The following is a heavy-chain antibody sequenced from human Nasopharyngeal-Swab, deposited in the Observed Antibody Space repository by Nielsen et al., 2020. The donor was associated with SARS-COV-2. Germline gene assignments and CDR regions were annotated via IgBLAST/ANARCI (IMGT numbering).Heavy chain of an antibody. J-gene: IGHJ5*02. CDR1: GYTLTELS. D-gene: IGHD1-26*01. V-gene: IGHV1-24*01. CDR3: ATATPYGRFDWFDP. CDR2: FDPEDGET. Sequence: ASVKVSCKVSGYTLTELSMHWVRQAPGKGLEWMGGFDPEDGETIYAQKFQGRVTMTEDTSTDTAYMELSSLRSEDTAVYYCATATPYGRFDWFDPWGQGTLVTASS.